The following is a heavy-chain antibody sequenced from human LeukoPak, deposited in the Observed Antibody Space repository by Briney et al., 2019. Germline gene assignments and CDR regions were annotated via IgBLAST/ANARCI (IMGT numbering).Heavy chain of an antibody. Sequence: SETLSLTGTVSGGSISSYYWSWIRQPPGKGLEWIGYIYYSGSTNYNPSLKSRVTISVDTSKNQFSLKLSSVTAADTAVYYCARHQWVPAFDIWGQGTMVTVSS. CDR3: ARHQWVPAFDI. D-gene: IGHD1-26*01. V-gene: IGHV4-59*08. J-gene: IGHJ3*02. CDR2: IYYSGST. CDR1: GGSISSYY.